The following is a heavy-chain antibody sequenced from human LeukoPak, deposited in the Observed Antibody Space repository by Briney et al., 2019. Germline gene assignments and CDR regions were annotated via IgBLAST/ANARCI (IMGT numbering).Heavy chain of an antibody. Sequence: NSSQTLSLTCTVSGGSITSGSNYWSWIRQPAGKGLEWIGRIYTSGETYYNPSLRSRVTMSVDTSKNQFSLKLRSVTAADTAVYYCARDGSGLWFDPWGQGTLVTVSS. CDR3: ARDGSGLWFDP. CDR2: IYTSGET. J-gene: IGHJ5*02. V-gene: IGHV4-61*02. CDR1: GGSITSGSNY.